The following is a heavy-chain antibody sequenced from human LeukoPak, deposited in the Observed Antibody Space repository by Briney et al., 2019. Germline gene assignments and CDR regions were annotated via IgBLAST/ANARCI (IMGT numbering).Heavy chain of an antibody. V-gene: IGHV3-23*01. Sequence: PGASLRLSCAASGFIFSNYAMYWVRQAPGKGLEWVSAISGRSDNTYYADSVKGRFTLSRDSSTNTLYPQMNSLRADDTAVYYCAKWGDYDVLTGYYVSDFWGQGTLVTVSS. CDR3: AKWGDYDVLTGYYVSDF. CDR2: ISGRSDNT. D-gene: IGHD3-9*01. J-gene: IGHJ4*02. CDR1: GFIFSNYA.